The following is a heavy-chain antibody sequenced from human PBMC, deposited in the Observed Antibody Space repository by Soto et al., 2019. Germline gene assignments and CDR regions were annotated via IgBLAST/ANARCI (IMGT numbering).Heavy chain of an antibody. D-gene: IGHD3-10*01. CDR3: AAATTLLWFGELPTFDY. CDR2: INHSGST. J-gene: IGHJ4*02. Sequence: PSETLSLTCAVYGGSFSGYYWSWIPQPPGKGLEWIGEINHSGSTNYNPSLKSRVTISVDTSKNQFSLKLSSVTAADTAVYYCAAATTLLWFGELPTFDYWGQGTLVTVSS. CDR1: GGSFSGYY. V-gene: IGHV4-34*01.